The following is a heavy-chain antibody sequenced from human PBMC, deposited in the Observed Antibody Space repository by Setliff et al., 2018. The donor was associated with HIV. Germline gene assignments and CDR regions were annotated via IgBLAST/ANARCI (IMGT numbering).Heavy chain of an antibody. Sequence: PSETLSLTCNVSGGSMASYQWGWIRQPPGKGLEWIGYIYTSETTNYNPSLKSRVTISLDTSNNHFSLKLRSVTATDTAVYYCARVVAATHYYYYYMDVWGKGTTVTVSS. V-gene: IGHV4-4*08. J-gene: IGHJ6*03. CDR2: IYTSETT. CDR3: ARVVAATHYYYYYMDV. D-gene: IGHD2-15*01. CDR1: GGSMASYQ.